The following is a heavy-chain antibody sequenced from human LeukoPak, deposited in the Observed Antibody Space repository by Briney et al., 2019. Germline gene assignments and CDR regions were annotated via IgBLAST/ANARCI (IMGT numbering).Heavy chain of an antibody. J-gene: IGHJ3*02. V-gene: IGHV3-53*01. D-gene: IGHD3-3*01. CDR2: IYSGGST. CDR3: ARISYAFDI. CDR1: GFTFSDYY. Sequence: GGSLRLSCAASGFTFSDYYMSWIRQAPGKGLEWVSVIYSGGSTYYADSVKGRFTISRDNSKNTLYLQMNSLRAEDTAVYYCARISYAFDIWGQGTMVTVSS.